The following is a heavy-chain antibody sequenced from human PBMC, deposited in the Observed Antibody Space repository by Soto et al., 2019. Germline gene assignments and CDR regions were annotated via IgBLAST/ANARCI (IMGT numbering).Heavy chain of an antibody. CDR1: GYTFTSYG. D-gene: IGHD3-10*01. CDR3: ARSRGGDYYGSGSKECSNYYYGMDV. V-gene: IGHV1-18*01. J-gene: IGHJ6*02. CDR2: ISAYNGNT. Sequence: QVQLVQSGAEVKKPGASVKVSCKASGYTFTSYGISWVRQAPGQGLEWMGWISAYNGNTNYAQKLQGRVTMTTDTSTSTAYMERRSLRSDDTAVYYCARSRGGDYYGSGSKECSNYYYGMDVWGQGTTVTVSS.